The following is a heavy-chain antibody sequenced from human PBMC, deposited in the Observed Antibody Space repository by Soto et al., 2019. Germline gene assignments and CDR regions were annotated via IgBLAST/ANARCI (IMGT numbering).Heavy chain of an antibody. D-gene: IGHD3-10*01. CDR2: IYYSGST. J-gene: IGHJ4*02. CDR3: ARGRLSTFAVANYKYFDY. V-gene: IGHV4-31*03. Sequence: SETLSLTCTVSGGSISSGGYYWSWIRQHPGKGLEWIGYIYYSGSTYYNPSLKSRVTISVDTSKNQFSLKLSSVTAADTAVYYCARGRLSTFAVANYKYFDYWGQGTLVTVSS. CDR1: GGSISSGGYY.